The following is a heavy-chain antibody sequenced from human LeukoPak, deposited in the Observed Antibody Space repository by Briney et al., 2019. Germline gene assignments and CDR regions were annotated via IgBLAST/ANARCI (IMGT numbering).Heavy chain of an antibody. CDR1: GFTFSSYK. D-gene: IGHD6-13*01. V-gene: IGHV3-23*01. J-gene: IGHJ4*02. CDR2: ISGSGGST. Sequence: PGGSLRLSCAASGFTFSSYKMNWVRQAPGKGLEWVSAISGSGGSTYYADSVKGRFTISRDNSKNTLYLQMNSLRAEDTAVYYCAKAQPFCSSSWYSTSYFDYWGQGTLVTVSS. CDR3: AKAQPFCSSSWYSTSYFDY.